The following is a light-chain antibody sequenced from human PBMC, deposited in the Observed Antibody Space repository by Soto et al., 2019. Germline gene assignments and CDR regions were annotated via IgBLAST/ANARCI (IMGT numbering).Light chain of an antibody. J-gene: IGLJ1*01. Sequence: QSVLTQPPSVSASPGQQVTISCSGSSSNIGDNYVSWYQHLPGTAPNLVVYDNDRRPSGIAVRFSGSKSDTSATLVITGLQTGDEDDYDCCTWDDRLDGNYVFGTGTKLTVL. CDR1: SSNIGDNY. CDR3: CTWDDRLDGNYV. V-gene: IGLV1-51*01. CDR2: DND.